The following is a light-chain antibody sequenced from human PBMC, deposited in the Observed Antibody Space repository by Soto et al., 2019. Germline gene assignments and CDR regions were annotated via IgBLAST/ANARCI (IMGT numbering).Light chain of an antibody. CDR1: QTVRTY. CDR3: QQTYSNPIT. Sequence: DIQMTQSPSSLSASVGDRLTIRCRASQTVRTYLNWYQQKPGKAPILLXYAASSLPSAVPPRFTGAGSETDFTLTISSLQPEDFATYYCQQTYSNPITFGQGTRVEIK. J-gene: IGKJ5*01. CDR2: AAS. V-gene: IGKV1-39*01.